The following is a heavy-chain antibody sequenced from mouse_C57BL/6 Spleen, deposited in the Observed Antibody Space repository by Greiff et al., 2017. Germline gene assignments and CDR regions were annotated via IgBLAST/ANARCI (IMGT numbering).Heavy chain of an antibody. D-gene: IGHD2-4*01. CDR1: GYTFTSYW. J-gene: IGHJ2*01. Sequence: VQLQQPGAELVKPGASVKLSCKASGYTFTSYWMHWVKQRPGQGLEWIGMIHPNSGSTNYNEKFKSKATLTVDKSSSTAYMQLSSLTSEDSAVYYCARRIYYDYDDYFDYWGQGTTLTVSS. CDR2: IHPNSGST. CDR3: ARRIYYDYDDYFDY. V-gene: IGHV1-64*01.